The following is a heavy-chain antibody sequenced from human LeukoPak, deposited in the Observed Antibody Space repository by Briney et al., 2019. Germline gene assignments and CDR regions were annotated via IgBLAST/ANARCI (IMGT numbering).Heavy chain of an antibody. D-gene: IGHD6-13*01. J-gene: IGHJ4*02. CDR2: IYTNGST. V-gene: IGHV4-61*02. Sequence: PSETLSLTCSVSGGSISSGSYYWSWIRQPAGKGLEWIGRIYTNGSTNYNPSLKSRVTISVDTSKNQFSLKLNSVTAVDTAVYYCARGLDSSWSLFDNWGQGTLVTVSS. CDR3: ARGLDSSWSLFDN. CDR1: GGSISSGSYY.